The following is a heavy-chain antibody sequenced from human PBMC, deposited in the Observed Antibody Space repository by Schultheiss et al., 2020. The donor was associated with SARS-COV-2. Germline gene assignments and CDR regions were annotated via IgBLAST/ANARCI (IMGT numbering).Heavy chain of an antibody. J-gene: IGHJ6*03. Sequence: GESLKISCAASGFTFSNAWMSWVRQAPGKGLEWVGRIKSKTDGGTTDYAAPVKGRFTISRDDSKNTLYLQMNSLRAEDTAVYYCARDEGSGWSHYYMDVWGKGTTVTVSS. V-gene: IGHV3-15*01. CDR3: ARDEGSGWSHYYMDV. CDR2: IKSKTDGGTT. CDR1: GFTFSNAW. D-gene: IGHD6-19*01.